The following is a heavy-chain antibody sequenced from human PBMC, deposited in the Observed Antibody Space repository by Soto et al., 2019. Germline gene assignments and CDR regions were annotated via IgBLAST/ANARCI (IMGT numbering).Heavy chain of an antibody. Sequence: PGGSLRLSCAASGFTFSWYSMNWVRQAPGKGLEWVSSISSSSSYIYYADSVKGRFTISRDNAKNSLYLQMNSLRAEDTAVYYCARVHYYDSSDYSHWGQGTLVTVSS. CDR1: GFTFSWYS. D-gene: IGHD3-22*01. J-gene: IGHJ4*02. CDR2: ISSSSSYI. CDR3: ARVHYYDSSDYSH. V-gene: IGHV3-21*01.